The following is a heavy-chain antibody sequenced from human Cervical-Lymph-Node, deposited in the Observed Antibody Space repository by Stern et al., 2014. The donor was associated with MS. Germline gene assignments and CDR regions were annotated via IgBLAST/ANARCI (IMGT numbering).Heavy chain of an antibody. V-gene: IGHV3-21*01. CDR2: ISTSGIYK. D-gene: IGHD6-19*01. CDR3: ARAPGITSSGSHFDS. Sequence: EVQLVQSGGGLVKPGGSLRLSCAGSGFSISTYSLNWVRQAPGKGLQWVSSISTSGIYKYYADSVKGRFTISRDSAKNSLYLQMSSLRAEDTAVYYCARAPGITSSGSHFDSWGQGTLVTVSS. J-gene: IGHJ4*02. CDR1: GFSISTYS.